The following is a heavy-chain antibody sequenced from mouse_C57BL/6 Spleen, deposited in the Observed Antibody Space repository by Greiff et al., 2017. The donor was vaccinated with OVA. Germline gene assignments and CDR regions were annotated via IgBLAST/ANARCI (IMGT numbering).Heavy chain of an antibody. CDR1: GYTFTSYW. J-gene: IGHJ4*01. D-gene: IGHD2-2*01. CDR2: INPSNGGT. V-gene: IGHV1-53*01. CDR3: ARGGLRRYAMDY. Sequence: VQLQQPGTELVKPGASVKLSCKASGYTFTSYWMHWVKQRPGQGLEWIGNINPSNGGTNYNEKFKSKATLTVDKSSSTAYMQLSSLTSEYSAVYDCARGGLRRYAMDYWGQGTSVTVSS.